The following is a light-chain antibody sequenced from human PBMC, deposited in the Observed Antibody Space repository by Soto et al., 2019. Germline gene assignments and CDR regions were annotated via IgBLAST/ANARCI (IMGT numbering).Light chain of an antibody. J-gene: IGKJ1*01. V-gene: IGKV1-5*01. CDR2: DAS. CDR1: QSLNNY. Sequence: DIQMTQSPSTLSASVGDRVTITCRASQSLNNYLAWYQQKPGKAPKLLIYDASTLERGVPSRFSGTGSGTEFTLTISSLQPDDFATYWCQHYGGMWTFGQGTKVDIK. CDR3: QHYGGMWT.